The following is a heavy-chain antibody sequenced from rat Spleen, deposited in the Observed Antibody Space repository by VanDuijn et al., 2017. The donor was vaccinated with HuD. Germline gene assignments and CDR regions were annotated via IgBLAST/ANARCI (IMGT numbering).Heavy chain of an antibody. D-gene: IGHD1-6*01. Sequence: QVQLKESGPGLVQPSQTLSLTCTVSGFSLTGNNVHWVRQPPGKGLEWMGRMRYDGDTYYNSALKSRLSISRDTSKNQVFLKMNSLQTDDTAIYYCTRGVFMYTTDYYEGYYWYFDFWGPGTMVTVSS. CDR3: TRGVFMYTTDYYEGYYWYFDF. J-gene: IGHJ1*01. CDR1: GFSLTGNN. CDR2: MRYDGDT. V-gene: IGHV2S30*01.